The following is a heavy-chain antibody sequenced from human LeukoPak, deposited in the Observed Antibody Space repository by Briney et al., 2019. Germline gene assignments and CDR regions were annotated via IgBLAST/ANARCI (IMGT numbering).Heavy chain of an antibody. D-gene: IGHD6-6*01. J-gene: IGHJ3*02. V-gene: IGHV3-9*03. CDR1: GFSFDDYA. CDR3: AKDLMYSSSSGTFDI. CDR2: ISWNSGSI. Sequence: GRSLRLSCAASGFSFDDYAMHWVRQAPGKGLEWVSGISWNSGSIGYADSVKGRFTISRDNAKNSLYLQMNSLRVEDMALYYCAKDLMYSSSSGTFDIWGQGTMVTVSS.